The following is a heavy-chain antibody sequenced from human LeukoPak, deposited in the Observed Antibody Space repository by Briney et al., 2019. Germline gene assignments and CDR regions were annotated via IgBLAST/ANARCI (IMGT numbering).Heavy chain of an antibody. V-gene: IGHV3-30-3*01. D-gene: IGHD6-13*01. J-gene: IGHJ3*02. CDR3: YGAAAGNYDAFDI. Sequence: GGSLRLSCAASGFTFSSYAMHWVRQAPGKGLEWVAVISYDGSNKYYADSVKGRFTISRDNSKNTLYLQMNSLRAEDTAVYYCYGAAAGNYDAFDIWGQGTMVTVSS. CDR2: ISYDGSNK. CDR1: GFTFSSYA.